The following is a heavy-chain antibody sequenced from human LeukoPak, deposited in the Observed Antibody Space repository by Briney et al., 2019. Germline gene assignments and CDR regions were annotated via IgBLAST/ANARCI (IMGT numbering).Heavy chain of an antibody. CDR1: GYTFSSYD. D-gene: IGHD4-23*01. CDR2: MNPNSGNR. J-gene: IGHJ3*02. Sequence: AASVKVSCKASGYTFSSYDINWVRQATGQGREWMGWMNPNSGNRGYAQKFQGRVTITRNTSISTAYMELSSLRSEDTAVYYCARRLGLRWDLQAFDIWGQGTMVTVSS. CDR3: ARRLGLRWDLQAFDI. V-gene: IGHV1-8*03.